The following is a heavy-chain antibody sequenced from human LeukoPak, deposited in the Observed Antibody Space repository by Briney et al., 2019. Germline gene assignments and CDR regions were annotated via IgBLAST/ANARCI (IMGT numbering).Heavy chain of an antibody. CDR3: ARDQDGSGSYRPQSFDY. D-gene: IGHD3-10*01. V-gene: IGHV3-21*01. J-gene: IGHJ4*01. CDR1: GFTFGSYI. Sequence: GGSLRLSCAASGFTFGSYIMNWVRQAPGKGLEWVSSISSSSSYIYYADSVKGRFTISRDNAKNSLYLQMNSLRAEDTAVYYCARDQDGSGSYRPQSFDYWGQGTLVTVSS. CDR2: ISSSSSYI.